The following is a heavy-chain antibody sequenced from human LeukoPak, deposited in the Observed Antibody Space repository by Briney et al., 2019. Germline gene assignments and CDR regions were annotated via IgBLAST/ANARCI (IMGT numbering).Heavy chain of an antibody. CDR1: GGSIIIGDYY. CDR2: IYYIGST. CDR3: ARQRDYDSSDFDY. Sequence: SETLSLTCTVSGGSIIIGDYYWSWIRQHPGKGLEWIGSIYYIGSTYYNPSLKSRVTISVDTSKNQFSLKLTSVTAADTAVYYCARQRDYDSSDFDYWGQGTLVTVSS. J-gene: IGHJ4*02. D-gene: IGHD3-22*01. V-gene: IGHV4-39*01.